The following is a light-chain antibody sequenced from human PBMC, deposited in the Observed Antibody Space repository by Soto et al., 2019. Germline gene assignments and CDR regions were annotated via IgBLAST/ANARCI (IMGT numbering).Light chain of an antibody. Sequence: EIVLTQSPGTLSLSPGERATLSCRASQSVGSSYLAWYQQKPGQPPRLLINGASSRATGIPDRFSGSGSGTEFTLTISSLQSEDFAVYYCQHYHGWPITFGQGTRLEIK. CDR3: QHYHGWPIT. CDR1: QSVGSSY. CDR2: GAS. J-gene: IGKJ5*01. V-gene: IGKV3-20*01.